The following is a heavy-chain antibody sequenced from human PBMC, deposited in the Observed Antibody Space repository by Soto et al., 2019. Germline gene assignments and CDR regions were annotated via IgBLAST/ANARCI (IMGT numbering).Heavy chain of an antibody. Sequence: QVQLVQSGAEVKKPGASVKVSCKASGYTFTSYDIHWVRQATGQGLEWMGWMNPNSGNTGYAQKFRGGVTMTRNTAVTKAYMELSSLRSEDAAVYYCAREISYGLDVGGQGTTVTVSS. V-gene: IGHV1-8*01. CDR2: MNPNSGNT. CDR1: GYTFTSYD. CDR3: AREISYGLDV. J-gene: IGHJ6*02.